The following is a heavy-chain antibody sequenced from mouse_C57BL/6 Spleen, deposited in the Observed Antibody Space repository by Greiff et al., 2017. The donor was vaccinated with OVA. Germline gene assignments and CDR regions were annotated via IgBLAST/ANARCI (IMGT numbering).Heavy chain of an antibody. V-gene: IGHV1-55*01. D-gene: IGHD4-1*01. J-gene: IGHJ2*01. CDR2: IYPGSGST. CDR3: ARKEETAGVFDY. CDR1: GYTFTSYW. Sequence: VQLQQPGAELVKPGASVKMSCKASGYTFTSYWITWVKQRPGQGLEWIGDIYPGSGSTNYNEKFKSKATLTVDTSSSTAYMQLSSLTSEDSAVYDCARKEETAGVFDYWGQGTTLTVSS.